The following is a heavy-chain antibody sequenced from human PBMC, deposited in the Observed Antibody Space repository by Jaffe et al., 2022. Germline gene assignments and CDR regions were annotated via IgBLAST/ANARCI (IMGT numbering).Heavy chain of an antibody. CDR3: AREDLGGSGGLGDWYLDL. CDR1: GFTFSNYD. D-gene: IGHD2-15*01. CDR2: IDTAGAT. Sequence: EVQLVESGGGLVQPGGSLRLSCAASGFTFSNYDMHWVRQTSGKGLEWVSAIDTAGATYYSGSVEGRFTISRENAKNSLYLQINSLTAGDTAVYYCAREDLGGSGGLGDWYLDLWGRGTLVTVSS. V-gene: IGHV3-13*01. J-gene: IGHJ2*01.